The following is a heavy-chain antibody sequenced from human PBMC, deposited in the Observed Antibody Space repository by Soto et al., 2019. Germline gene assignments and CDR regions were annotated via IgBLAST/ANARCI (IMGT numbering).Heavy chain of an antibody. D-gene: IGHD2-21*02. CDR3: ARAPAGDCKNGLDV. CDR2: NDWDNDK. Sequence: SGPTLVNPTQTLTLTCTFSGFSLSTRGMCVSWIRQPPGKALEWLALNDWDNDKYYSTSLRTRLTISKDTSKNQVVLTMTNMDPVDTATYYCARAPAGDCKNGLDVWGQGTTVTVSS. CDR1: GFSLSTRGMC. J-gene: IGHJ6*02. V-gene: IGHV2-70*01.